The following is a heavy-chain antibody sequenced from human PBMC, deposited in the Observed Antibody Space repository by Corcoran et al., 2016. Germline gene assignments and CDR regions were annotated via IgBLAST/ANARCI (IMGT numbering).Heavy chain of an antibody. Sequence: EVQLVESGGGLVQPGGSLRLSCAASGFTFSTYWMSWVRQAPGKGLEWVANIKQDGSEKYYVESVKGRFTISRDNAKNSLFLQMNSLRAEDTAVYYCARLYSTYPYWSFDLWGRGTLVTVSS. V-gene: IGHV3-7*01. J-gene: IGHJ2*01. D-gene: IGHD4-4*01. CDR1: GFTFSTYW. CDR3: ARLYSTYPYWSFDL. CDR2: IKQDGSEK.